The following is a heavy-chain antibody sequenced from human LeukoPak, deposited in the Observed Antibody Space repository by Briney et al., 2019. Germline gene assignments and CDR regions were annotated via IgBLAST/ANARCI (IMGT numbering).Heavy chain of an antibody. D-gene: IGHD3-22*01. J-gene: IGHJ4*02. V-gene: IGHV3-23*01. Sequence: PGGSLRLSCAASGFTFSNHAMRWVRQAPGKGLEWVSVISVSGDTTYYADSVKGRFTISRDNSQNTLYLQMSSLRAEDTAVYYCAKDWAGSDRRYYFDYWGQGTLVTVSS. CDR1: GFTFSNHA. CDR2: ISVSGDTT. CDR3: AKDWAGSDRRYYFDY.